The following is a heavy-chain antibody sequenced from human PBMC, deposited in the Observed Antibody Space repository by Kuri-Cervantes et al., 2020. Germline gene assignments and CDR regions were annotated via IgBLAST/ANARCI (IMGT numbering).Heavy chain of an antibody. J-gene: IGHJ4*02. CDR2: ISAFNGHT. CDR3: AKSQGGPGDREVDS. D-gene: IGHD7-27*01. CDR1: GYTFSTYG. V-gene: IGHV1-2*02. Sequence: ASVKVSCKASGYTFSTYGFTWVRQVPGQGLEWMGWISAFNGHTAYAQKFQGRVTMTRDTSISTAYMELSRLRSDDTAVYYCAKSQGGPGDREVDSWGQGTLVTVSS.